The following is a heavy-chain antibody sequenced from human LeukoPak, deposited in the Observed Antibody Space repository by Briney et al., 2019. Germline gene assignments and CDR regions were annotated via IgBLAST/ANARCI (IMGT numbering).Heavy chain of an antibody. V-gene: IGHV3-48*03. Sequence: GGSLRLSCAASGFTFSSYEMNWVRQAPGKGLEWVSYISSSGSTIYYADSVKGRFTISRDNAKNSLYLQMNSLRAEDTAVYYCARATGSGWDDAFDIWGQGTMVTVSS. D-gene: IGHD6-19*01. CDR2: ISSSGSTI. CDR3: ARATGSGWDDAFDI. J-gene: IGHJ3*02. CDR1: GFTFSSYE.